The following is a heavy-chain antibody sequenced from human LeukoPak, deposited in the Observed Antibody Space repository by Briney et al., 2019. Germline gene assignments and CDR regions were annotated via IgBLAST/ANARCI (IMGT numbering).Heavy chain of an antibody. V-gene: IGHV1-24*01. CDR1: GYTLTELS. CDR2: FDPEDGET. CDR3: ARDRYFDL. J-gene: IGHJ2*01. Sequence: ASVKVSCKVSGYTLTELSMHWVRQAPGKGLEWMGGFDPEDGETIYAQKFQGRVTMTRDTSISTAYMELSRLRSDDTAVYYCARDRYFDLWGRGTLVTVSS.